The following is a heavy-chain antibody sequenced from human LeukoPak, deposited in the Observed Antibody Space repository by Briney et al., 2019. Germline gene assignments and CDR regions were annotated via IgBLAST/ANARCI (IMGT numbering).Heavy chain of an antibody. CDR3: ARGTYGDYKISDY. CDR1: GFTFSSYA. V-gene: IGHV3-30-3*01. CDR2: ISYDGSNK. J-gene: IGHJ4*02. Sequence: PGRSLRLSCAASGFTFSSYAMHWVRQAPGKGLEWVAVISYDGSNKYYADSVKGRFTISRDNSKNTLYLQMNSLRAEDTAVYYCARGTYGDYKISDYWGQGTLVTVSS. D-gene: IGHD4-17*01.